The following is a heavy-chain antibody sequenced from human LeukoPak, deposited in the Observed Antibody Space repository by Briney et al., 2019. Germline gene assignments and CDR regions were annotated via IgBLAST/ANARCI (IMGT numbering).Heavy chain of an antibody. CDR3: ARDSLCSGGSCYISEIDY. D-gene: IGHD2-15*01. Sequence: SVKVSCEASGGTFSSYAISWVRQAPGRGLEWMGGIIPIFGTANYAQKFQGRVTITADKSTSTAYMELSSLRSEDTAVYYCARDSLCSGGSCYISEIDYWGQGTLVTVSS. CDR2: IIPIFGTA. J-gene: IGHJ4*02. V-gene: IGHV1-69*06. CDR1: GGTFSSYA.